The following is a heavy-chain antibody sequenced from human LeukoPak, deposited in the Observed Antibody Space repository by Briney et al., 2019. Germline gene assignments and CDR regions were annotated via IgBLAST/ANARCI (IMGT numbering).Heavy chain of an antibody. CDR3: ARDSGSWAGSAFDI. D-gene: IGHD1-26*01. Sequence: GGSLRLSCAASGFTFSSYAMLWVRQAPGKGLEWVAVISYDGSNKYYADSVKGRFTISRDNSKNTLYLQMNSLRAEDTAVYYCARDSGSWAGSAFDIWGQGTMVTVSS. CDR1: GFTFSSYA. J-gene: IGHJ3*02. CDR2: ISYDGSNK. V-gene: IGHV3-30*01.